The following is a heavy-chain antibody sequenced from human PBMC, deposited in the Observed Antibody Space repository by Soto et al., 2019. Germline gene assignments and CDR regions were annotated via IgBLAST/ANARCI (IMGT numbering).Heavy chain of an antibody. V-gene: IGHV4-59*02. Sequence: SQTQCLPYAVDEGTGGDYYCSRVRQTPGRELEWIGHIFYSGSTNYNPALKSRVTISVDTSKSQFSLKLSSVTAADTAVYYCAQDSGGNCGYSRWFDPLRKGTLVTVSS. J-gene: IGHJ5*02. CDR2: IFYSGST. CDR3: AQDSGGNCGYSRWFDP. D-gene: IGHD3-22*01. CDR1: EGTGGDYY.